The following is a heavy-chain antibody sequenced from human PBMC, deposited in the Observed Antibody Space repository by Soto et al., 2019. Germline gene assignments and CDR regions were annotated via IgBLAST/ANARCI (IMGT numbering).Heavy chain of an antibody. D-gene: IGHD6-6*01. CDR3: AREIRPPLAVRPYYYYGMDV. Sequence: LRLSFAASGFTFSSYWMSWVRQAPGKGLEWVANIKQDGSEKYYVDSAKGGFTISRDNAKNSLYLQMNSLRAEDTAVYYCAREIRPPLAVRPYYYYGMDVWGQGTTVTVSS. CDR2: IKQDGSEK. CDR1: GFTFSSYW. V-gene: IGHV3-7*01. J-gene: IGHJ6*02.